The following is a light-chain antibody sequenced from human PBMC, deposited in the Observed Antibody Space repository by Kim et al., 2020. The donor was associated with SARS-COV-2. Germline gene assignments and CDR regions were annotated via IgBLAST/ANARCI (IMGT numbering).Light chain of an antibody. CDR2: DDS. CDR3: QVWDIPRV. J-gene: IGLJ3*02. V-gene: IGLV3-21*02. CDR1: NMGSKR. Sequence: SVAPGETARITWGGHNMGSKRVHWYQQRPGQAPVVVIYDDSDRPSGIPERFSGSNSGSAATLTISRVEAGDEADEYCQVWDIPRVFGGGTKLTVL.